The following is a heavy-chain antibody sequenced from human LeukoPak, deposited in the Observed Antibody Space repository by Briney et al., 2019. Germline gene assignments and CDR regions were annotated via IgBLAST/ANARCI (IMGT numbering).Heavy chain of an antibody. V-gene: IGHV4-39*07. Sequence: PSETLSLTCTVSGDSISGSNYHWGWIRQPPGKGLEWLGTVHHTGRAFYNPSLRGRTTVSVDTSKNQFSLKLTSVTAADTAVYYCASLGIRGSGSYYKEGPYYYYGMDVWGQGTTVTVSS. D-gene: IGHD3-10*01. CDR3: ASLGIRGSGSYYKEGPYYYYGMDV. CDR1: GDSISGSNYH. CDR2: VHHTGRA. J-gene: IGHJ6*02.